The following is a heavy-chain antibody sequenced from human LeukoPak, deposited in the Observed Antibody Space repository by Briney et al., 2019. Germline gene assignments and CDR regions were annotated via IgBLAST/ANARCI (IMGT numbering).Heavy chain of an antibody. CDR2: XSYDGSNK. Sequence: GGSLRLSCAASGFTFSSYAMHWVRQAPGKGLXXXXXXSYDGSNKYYADSVKGRFTISRDNSKNTLYLQMNSLRAEDTAVYYCARERINCSSTSCYTEFDYWGQGTLVTVSS. V-gene: IGHV3-30-3*01. CDR1: GFTFSSYA. J-gene: IGHJ4*02. CDR3: ARERINCSSTSCYTEFDY. D-gene: IGHD2-2*02.